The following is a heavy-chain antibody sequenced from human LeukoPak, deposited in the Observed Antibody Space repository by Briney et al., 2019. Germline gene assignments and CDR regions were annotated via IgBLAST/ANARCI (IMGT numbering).Heavy chain of an antibody. CDR1: GYTFTSYG. J-gene: IGHJ4*02. D-gene: IGHD6-19*01. CDR2: ISAYNGKT. CDR3: ARDGGGIAVAGTDY. V-gene: IGHV1-18*01. Sequence: GASVKVSCKASGYTFTSYGISWVRQAPGQGLEWMGWISAYNGKTNYAQKLRGRVSMTTDTSTSTAYMELRSLRSDDTAVYYCARDGGGIAVAGTDYWGQGTLVTVSS.